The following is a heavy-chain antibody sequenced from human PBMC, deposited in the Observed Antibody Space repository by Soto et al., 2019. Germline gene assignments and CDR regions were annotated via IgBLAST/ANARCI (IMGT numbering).Heavy chain of an antibody. CDR3: ARYSITGTTYIDY. V-gene: IGHV4-30-2*01. J-gene: IGHJ4*02. Sequence: SETLSLTCAVSGGSISSGGYSWSWIRQPPGKGLEWIGYIYHSGSTYYNPSLKSRVTISVDRSKNQFSLKLSSVTAADTAVYYCARYSITGTTYIDYWGQGTLVTVSS. CDR2: IYHSGST. CDR1: GGSISSGGYS. D-gene: IGHD1-7*01.